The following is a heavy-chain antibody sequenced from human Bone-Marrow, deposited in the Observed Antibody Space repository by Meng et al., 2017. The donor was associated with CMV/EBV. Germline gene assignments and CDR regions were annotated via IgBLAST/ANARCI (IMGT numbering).Heavy chain of an antibody. CDR2: IRYDGSNK. CDR3: AKDSSYYYGSGSYLMYYYYGMDV. V-gene: IGHV3-30*02. J-gene: IGHJ6*02. D-gene: IGHD3-10*01. CDR1: GFTFSSYA. Sequence: LSLTCAASGFTFSSYAMSWVRQAPGKGLEWVAFIRYDGSNKYYADSVKGRFTISRDNSKNTLYLQMNSLRAEDTAVYYCAKDSSYYYGSGSYLMYYYYGMDVWGQGTTVTVSS.